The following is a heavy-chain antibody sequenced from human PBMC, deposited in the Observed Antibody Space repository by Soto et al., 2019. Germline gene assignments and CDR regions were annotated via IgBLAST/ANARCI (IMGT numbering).Heavy chain of an antibody. CDR1: GFTFDDYA. D-gene: IGHD2-15*01. CDR3: AKGHGGRSLIWYFDL. CDR2: ISWNSGSI. J-gene: IGHJ2*01. V-gene: IGHV3-9*01. Sequence: EVQLVVSGGGLVQPGRSLRISCAASGFTFDDYAMHWVRQAPGKGLEWVSGISWNSGSIGYADSVKGRFTISRDNAKNSLYLQMNSLRAEDTALYYCAKGHGGRSLIWYFDLWGRGTLVTVSS.